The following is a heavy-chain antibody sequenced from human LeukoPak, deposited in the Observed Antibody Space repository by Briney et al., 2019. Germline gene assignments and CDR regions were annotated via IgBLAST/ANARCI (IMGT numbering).Heavy chain of an antibody. CDR3: ASGAVARTNWFDP. Sequence: PGGSLRLSCAASGFTFSSYWMHWVRQAPGKGLVWVSRINSDGSSTSYADSVKGRFTISRDNAKNTLYLQMNSLRAEDTAVHYCASGAVARTNWFDPWGRGTLVTVSS. J-gene: IGHJ5*02. CDR1: GFTFSSYW. D-gene: IGHD6-19*01. CDR2: INSDGSST. V-gene: IGHV3-74*01.